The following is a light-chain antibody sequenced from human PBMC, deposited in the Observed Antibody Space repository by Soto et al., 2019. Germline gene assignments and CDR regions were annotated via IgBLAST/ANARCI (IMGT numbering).Light chain of an antibody. CDR2: AAS. CDR3: QQTNYFPRA. J-gene: IGKJ1*01. V-gene: IGKV1-9*01. Sequence: DIPLTQSPSFLSASVGDRVTITCRARQGISNFLAWYQQKPGKAPKLLIYAASTLQSGVPSRFSGSGSGTEFTLTISSLQPEDFATYYCQQTNYFPRAFGQGTKVEIQ. CDR1: QGISNF.